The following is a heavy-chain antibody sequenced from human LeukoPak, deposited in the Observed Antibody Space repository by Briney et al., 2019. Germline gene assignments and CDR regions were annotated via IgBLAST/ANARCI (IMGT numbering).Heavy chain of an antibody. CDR2: IYYSGST. Sequence: PSETLSLTCTVSGGSISSSSYYWGWIRQPPGKGLEWIGSIYYSGSTYYNPSLKSRVTISVDTSKNQFSLKLSSVTAADTAVYYCARLTGVVRWFGEEFDYWGQGTLVTVSS. CDR1: GGSISSSSYY. D-gene: IGHD3-10*01. V-gene: IGHV4-39*07. J-gene: IGHJ4*02. CDR3: ARLTGVVRWFGEEFDY.